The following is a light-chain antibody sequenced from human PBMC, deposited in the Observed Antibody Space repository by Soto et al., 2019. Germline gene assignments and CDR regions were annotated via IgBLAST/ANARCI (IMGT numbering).Light chain of an antibody. J-gene: IGLJ3*02. Sequence: QSVLTQPPSVSAAPGQKVTISCSGSISNIGKNYVSWYQQLPGTAPKVLIYDNNKRPSGIPDRFSGSKSGTSATLGITGLQTCDEADYYCGTCDSSLIAPNLVFGGGTKLTVL. CDR1: ISNIGKNY. V-gene: IGLV1-51*01. CDR2: DNN. CDR3: GTCDSSLIAPNLV.